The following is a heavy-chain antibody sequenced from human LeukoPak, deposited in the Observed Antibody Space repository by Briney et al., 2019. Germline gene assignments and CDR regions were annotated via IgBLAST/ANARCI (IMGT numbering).Heavy chain of an antibody. D-gene: IGHD2-21*01. J-gene: IGHJ4*02. Sequence: GGSLRLSCAASGFTVSSNYMSWVRQAPGKGLEWVSVIYSGGSTYYADSVKGRFTIPRGNSKNTLNLQMNSLRAEDAAVYYCARGYSSDNWGQGTLVTVSS. V-gene: IGHV3-66*01. CDR1: GFTVSSNY. CDR2: IYSGGST. CDR3: ARGYSSDN.